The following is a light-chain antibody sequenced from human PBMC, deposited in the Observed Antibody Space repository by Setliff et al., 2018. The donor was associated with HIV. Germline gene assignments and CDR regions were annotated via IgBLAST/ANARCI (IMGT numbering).Light chain of an antibody. CDR1: SSNIGSNS. CDR2: DNN. CDR3: ETWYSGLNAGV. J-gene: IGLJ3*02. V-gene: IGLV1-51*01. Sequence: QSALAQPPSVSAAPREDVTISCSGGSSNIGSNSVSWFQQIPGTAPQLLISDNNKRPSGIPDRFSGPSSGTSATLGITGLQTGDEADYYCETWYSGLNAGVFGGGTK.